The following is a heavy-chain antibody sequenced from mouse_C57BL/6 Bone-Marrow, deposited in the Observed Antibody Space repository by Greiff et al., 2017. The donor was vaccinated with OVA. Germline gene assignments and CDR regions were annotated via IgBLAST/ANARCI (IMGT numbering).Heavy chain of an antibody. Sequence: EVQLQESGAELVKPGASVKLSCTASGFNIKDYYMHWVKQRTEQGLEWIGRIDPEDGETKYAPKFQGKATITADTSSNTAYLQLSSLTSEDTAVYYCARDLITTVVDWYFDVWGTGTTVTVSS. CDR2: IDPEDGET. D-gene: IGHD1-1*01. CDR3: ARDLITTVVDWYFDV. CDR1: GFNIKDYY. V-gene: IGHV14-2*01. J-gene: IGHJ1*03.